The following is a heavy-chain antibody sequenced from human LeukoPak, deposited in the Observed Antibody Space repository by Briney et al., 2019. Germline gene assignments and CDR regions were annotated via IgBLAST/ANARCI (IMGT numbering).Heavy chain of an antibody. CDR3: AKDRITITNYYYYYMDV. J-gene: IGHJ6*03. CDR1: GFTFSSYA. Sequence: GGSLRLSCAASGFTFSSYAMHWVRQAPGKGLEWVSAISGSGGSTYYADSVKGRFTISRDNSKNTLYLQMNSLRAEDTAVYYCAKDRITITNYYYYYMDVWGKGTTVTVSS. V-gene: IGHV3-23*01. D-gene: IGHD3-3*01. CDR2: ISGSGGST.